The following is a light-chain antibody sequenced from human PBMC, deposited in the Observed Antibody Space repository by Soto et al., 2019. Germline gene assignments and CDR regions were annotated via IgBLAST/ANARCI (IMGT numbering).Light chain of an antibody. Sequence: QSVLTQPPSASGSPGQSVTISCTGTSSDVGGYNYVFWYQQHPGKAPKLMIYEVSKRPSGVPDRFSGSKSGNTASLTVSGLQAEDEADYYCSSYAGSNNLGVFGGGTKVTVL. J-gene: IGLJ3*02. CDR3: SSYAGSNNLGV. CDR2: EVS. V-gene: IGLV2-8*01. CDR1: SSDVGGYNY.